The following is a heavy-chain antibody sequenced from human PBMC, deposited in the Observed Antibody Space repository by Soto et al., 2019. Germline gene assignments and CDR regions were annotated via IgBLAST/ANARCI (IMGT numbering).Heavy chain of an antibody. Sequence: QVQLVESGGGVVQPGRSLRLSCAASGFTFSSYGMHWVRQAPGKGLEWVAVISYDGSNKYYADSVKGRFTISRDNSKHTLYLQMNSLRAEDTAVYYCAKGLDPYYYGMDVWGQGTTVTVSS. V-gene: IGHV3-30*18. CDR2: ISYDGSNK. CDR1: GFTFSSYG. J-gene: IGHJ6*02. CDR3: AKGLDPYYYGMDV.